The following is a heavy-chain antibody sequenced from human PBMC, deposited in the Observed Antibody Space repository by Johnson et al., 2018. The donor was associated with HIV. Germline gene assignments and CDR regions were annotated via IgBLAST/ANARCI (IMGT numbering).Heavy chain of an antibody. CDR2: VWYDGSNK. J-gene: IGHJ3*02. CDR1: GFSFSSYG. CDR3: AKDRTNWGYDAFDI. Sequence: QPGGSLRLSCAASGFSFSSYGMHWVRQAPGKGLEWVAGVWYDGSNKYYADSVKGRFTIFRDNSENTLFLQMNRLRAEDTAVYYCAKDRTNWGYDAFDICGQGTMVTVSS. V-gene: IGHV3-33*06. D-gene: IGHD3-16*01.